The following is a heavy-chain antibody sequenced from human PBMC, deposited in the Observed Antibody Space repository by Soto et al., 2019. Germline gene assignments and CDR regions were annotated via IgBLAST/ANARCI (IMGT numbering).Heavy chain of an antibody. D-gene: IGHD3-10*01. CDR1: GFSLSTSGVG. CDR3: AHSLGFDNWFDP. J-gene: IGHJ5*02. CDR2: IYWDDDK. V-gene: IGHV2-5*02. Sequence: QITLKESGPTLVKPTQTLTLTCTFSGFSLSTSGVGVGWIRKPPGEALEWIALIYWDDDKRYSPSLKSRLTITKDTSKNQVVLTMTNMDPVDTATYYCAHSLGFDNWFDPWGQGTLVTVSS.